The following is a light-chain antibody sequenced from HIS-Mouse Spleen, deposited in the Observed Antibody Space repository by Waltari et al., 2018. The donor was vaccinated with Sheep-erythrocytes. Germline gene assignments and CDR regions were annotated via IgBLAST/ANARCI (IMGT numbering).Light chain of an antibody. CDR2: RNN. CDR1: SSNIRSNY. CDR3: AAWDDSLSGNWV. Sequence: QSVLTQPPSASGTPGQRVTIPCSGSSSNIRSNYVYWYQQLPGTAPKLLIYRNNQRPSGVPDRFSGSKSGTSASLAISGLRSEDEADYYCAAWDDSLSGNWVFGGGTKLTVL. J-gene: IGLJ3*02. V-gene: IGLV1-47*01.